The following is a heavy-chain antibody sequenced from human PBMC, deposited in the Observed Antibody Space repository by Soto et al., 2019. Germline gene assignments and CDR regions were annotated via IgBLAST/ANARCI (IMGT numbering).Heavy chain of an antibody. CDR1: GFTFSSYS. Sequence: PGGSLRLSCAASGFTFSSYSMNWVRQAPGKGLEWVSSISSSSSYIYYADSVKGRFTISRDNAKNSLYLQMNSLRAEDTAVYYCARGASSGWNNWFDPWGQGTLVTV. D-gene: IGHD6-19*01. J-gene: IGHJ5*02. CDR3: ARGASSGWNNWFDP. CDR2: ISSSSSYI. V-gene: IGHV3-21*01.